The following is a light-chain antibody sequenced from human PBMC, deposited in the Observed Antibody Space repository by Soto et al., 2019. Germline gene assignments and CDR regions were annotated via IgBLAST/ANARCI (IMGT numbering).Light chain of an antibody. CDR1: QGINSY. V-gene: IGKV1-39*01. J-gene: IGKJ4*01. CDR3: QQSYSTPLT. CDR2: AAS. Sequence: RMTQSPSSFSASTGDRVTITCRASQGINSYLNWYQQKPGKAPKLLIYAASSLQSGVPSRFSGSGSGTDFTLTISSLQPEDFATYYCQQSYSTPLTFGGGTKVDIK.